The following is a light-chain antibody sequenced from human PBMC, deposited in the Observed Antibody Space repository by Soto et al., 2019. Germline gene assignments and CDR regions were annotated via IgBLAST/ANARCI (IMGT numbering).Light chain of an antibody. Sequence: QSVLTQPASVSEFPGQSVTISCIGTSSDVGAYNYVSWYQQHPGKAPKLIIFDVNHRPSGISNRFSGSKSGNTASLTVSGLQADDEADYYCSSFTVTNTQVFGGGTKLTVL. CDR3: SSFTVTNTQV. CDR1: SSDVGAYNY. V-gene: IGLV2-14*03. J-gene: IGLJ2*01. CDR2: DVN.